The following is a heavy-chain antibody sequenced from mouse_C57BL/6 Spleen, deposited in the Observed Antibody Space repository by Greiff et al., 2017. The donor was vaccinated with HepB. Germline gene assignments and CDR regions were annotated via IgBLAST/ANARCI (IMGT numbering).Heavy chain of an antibody. Sequence: EVKLQQSGPELVKPGASVKISCKASGYSFTGYYMNWVKQSPEKSLEWIGEINPSTGGTTYNQKFKAKATLTVDKSSSTAYMQLKSLTSEDSAVYYCAGGYYYGNYGFAYWGQGTLVTVSA. J-gene: IGHJ3*01. V-gene: IGHV1-42*01. CDR3: AGGYYYGNYGFAY. CDR1: GYSFTGYY. D-gene: IGHD2-1*01. CDR2: INPSTGGT.